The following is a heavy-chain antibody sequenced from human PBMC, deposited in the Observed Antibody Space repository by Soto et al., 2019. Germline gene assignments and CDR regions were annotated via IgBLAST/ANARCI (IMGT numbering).Heavy chain of an antibody. CDR2: IFYNGGA. Sequence: LQESVPGLVKASETLSLSCSVSFGPMRGYYWSWIRQPPGKGLEWIANIFYNGGANYNPSLRSRVTISVDKSKNSFYLRLTSVTPADTAVYYCAREGDHDYFYGMDIWGQGTTVTVS. CDR1: FGPMRGYY. D-gene: IGHD3-16*01. J-gene: IGHJ6*02. V-gene: IGHV4-59*01. CDR3: AREGDHDYFYGMDI.